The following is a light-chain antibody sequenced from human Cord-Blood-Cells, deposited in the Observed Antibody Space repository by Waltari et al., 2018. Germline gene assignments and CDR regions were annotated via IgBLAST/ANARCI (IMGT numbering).Light chain of an antibody. CDR3: NSRDSSGNHLGV. J-gene: IGLJ2*01. V-gene: IGLV3-19*01. Sequence: SSALTQDPAVSVALRQTVRITCHGESRRSYFARWSQQKPGQAPVLVISGKNNRPSGIPDRFSGSSSGNTASLTITGAQAEDEADYYCNSRDSSGNHLGVFGGGTKLTVL. CDR2: GKN. CDR1: SRRSYF.